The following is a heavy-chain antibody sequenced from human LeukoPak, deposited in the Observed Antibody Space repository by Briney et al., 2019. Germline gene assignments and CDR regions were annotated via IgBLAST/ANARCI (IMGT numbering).Heavy chain of an antibody. CDR2: FYNSGRS. CDR1: DDSISDYY. V-gene: IGHV4-59*01. D-gene: IGHD3-16*01. CDR3: TRGAGWLIDY. J-gene: IGHJ4*02. Sequence: PPETLSLTCTVSDDSISDYYRGWIRQPPGKGLEWIGYFYNSGRSTYNPSLKSRVTISADTSKNHFSLKLNSATTADTAVYYCTRGAGWLIDYWGQGSLVTVSS.